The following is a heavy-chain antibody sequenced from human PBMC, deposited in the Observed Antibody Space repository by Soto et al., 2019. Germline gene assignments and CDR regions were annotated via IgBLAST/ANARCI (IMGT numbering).Heavy chain of an antibody. CDR3: AIHYPYFDDSYHYYMDV. Sequence: QLQLQESGPGLVKPSETLSLTCTVSGGSISSSSYYCGWIRQPPGNGLVWLVTIYYRGSTYYNPSRQSRVTISVDTSKNQFSLKLNSVTAADTAVYYCAIHYPYFDDSYHYYMDVCGTGTTVTVAS. D-gene: IGHD3-16*01. V-gene: IGHV4-39*01. CDR2: IYYRGST. J-gene: IGHJ6*03. CDR1: GGSISSSSYY.